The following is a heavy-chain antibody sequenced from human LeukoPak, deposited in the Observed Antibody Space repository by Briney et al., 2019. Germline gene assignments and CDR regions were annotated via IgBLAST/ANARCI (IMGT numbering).Heavy chain of an antibody. V-gene: IGHV4-61*08. CDR3: ARDQGGGSYRHAFDV. J-gene: IGHJ3*01. CDR2: IYHSGST. Sequence: SETLSLTCSVSGGFVDNSDYYWSWLRQPPGKELEWIGHIYHSGSTIYNPSLKSRVTISVDMSKNQFSLRLTSGTAADTAVYYCARDQGGGSYRHAFDVWGQGKMVTVSS. CDR1: GGFVDNSDYY. D-gene: IGHD1-26*01.